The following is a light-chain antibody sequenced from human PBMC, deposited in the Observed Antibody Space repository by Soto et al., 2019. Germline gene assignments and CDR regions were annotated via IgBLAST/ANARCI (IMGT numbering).Light chain of an antibody. V-gene: IGLV2-8*01. Sequence: QSVLTQPPSASGSPGQSVTISCTGTSSDIGGYNYVSWYQQHPGKAPKLMIYEVTKRPSGVPDRFSGSKSGNTASLTVSGLLAEDEADYYCCSYAGGTTWVFGGGTKLTVL. J-gene: IGLJ3*02. CDR1: SSDIGGYNY. CDR2: EVT. CDR3: CSYAGGTTWV.